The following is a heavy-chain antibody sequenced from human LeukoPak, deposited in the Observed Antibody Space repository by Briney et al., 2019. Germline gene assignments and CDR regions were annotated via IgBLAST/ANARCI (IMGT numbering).Heavy chain of an antibody. Sequence: GGSLRLSCAASGFTFSSYGMHWVRQAPGKGLEWVAFIRSDGSNKYYADSVKGRFTISRDNSRNTLYLQMNSLRAEDTAVYYCARDRGGRVTTINWFDPWGQGTLVTVSS. V-gene: IGHV3-30*02. CDR2: IRSDGSNK. J-gene: IGHJ5*02. D-gene: IGHD4-17*01. CDR3: ARDRGGRVTTINWFDP. CDR1: GFTFSSYG.